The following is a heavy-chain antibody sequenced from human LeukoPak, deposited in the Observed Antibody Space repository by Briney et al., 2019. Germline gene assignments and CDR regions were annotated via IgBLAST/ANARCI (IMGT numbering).Heavy chain of an antibody. D-gene: IGHD6-13*01. CDR1: AGSIDSYY. J-gene: IGHJ4*02. V-gene: IGHV4-59*01. CDR2: IYYSGST. Sequence: SETLSLTCTVSAGSIDSYYWSWIRQPPGKGLEWIGYIYYSGSTNYNPSLKSRVTISLDTSKNQFSLKPSSETAADTAVYYCARDHWYSSSWYEYWGQGTLVTVSS. CDR3: ARDHWYSSSWYEY.